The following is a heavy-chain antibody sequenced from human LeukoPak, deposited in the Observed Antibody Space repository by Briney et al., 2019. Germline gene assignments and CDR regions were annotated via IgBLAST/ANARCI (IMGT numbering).Heavy chain of an antibody. CDR1: GFTFSSYS. Sequence: GGSLRLSCAASGFTFSSYSMNWVRQAPGKGLEWVSYITFSSSIIYYADSVKGRFTISRDNAKNSLYLQMNSLRAEDTAVYHCVTNFDPDVDWGQGTLVTVSS. D-gene: IGHD3-9*01. V-gene: IGHV3-48*01. CDR2: ITFSSSII. J-gene: IGHJ4*02. CDR3: VTNFDPDVD.